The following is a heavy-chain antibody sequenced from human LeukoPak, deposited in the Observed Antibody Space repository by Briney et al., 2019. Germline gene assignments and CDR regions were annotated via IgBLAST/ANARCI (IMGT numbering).Heavy chain of an antibody. Sequence: SETLSLTCAVYGGSFSGYYWSWIRQPPGKGLEWIGEINHSGSTNYNPSLKSRVTILVDTSKNQFSLKLSSVTAADTAVYYCAREPGFDSSGYLNWFDPWGQGTLVTVSS. CDR1: GGSFSGYY. J-gene: IGHJ5*02. CDR3: AREPGFDSSGYLNWFDP. CDR2: INHSGST. V-gene: IGHV4-34*01. D-gene: IGHD3-22*01.